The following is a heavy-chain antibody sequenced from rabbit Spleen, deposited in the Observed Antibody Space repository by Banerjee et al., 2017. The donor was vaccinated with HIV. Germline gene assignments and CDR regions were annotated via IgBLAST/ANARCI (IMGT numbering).Heavy chain of an antibody. J-gene: IGHJ4*01. D-gene: IGHD1-1*01. V-gene: IGHV1S40*01. Sequence: QSLEESGGDMVKPGASLTLTCTASGFSFSYNDYMCWVRQPPGKGPEWIACIGAGVTYTTYYATWAKGRFTISKTSSTTVTLQLTSLTAADTATYFCARDLTGVIGWNFGWWGQGTLVTVS. CDR2: IGAGVTYTT. CDR3: ARDLTGVIGWNFGW. CDR1: GFSFSYNDY.